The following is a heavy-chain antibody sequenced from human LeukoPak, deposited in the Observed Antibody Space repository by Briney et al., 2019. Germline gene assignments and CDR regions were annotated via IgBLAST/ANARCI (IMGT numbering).Heavy chain of an antibody. J-gene: IGHJ4*02. CDR1: GYTLTELS. Sequence: ASVKVSCKVSGYTLTELSMHWVRQAPGKGLEWMGGFDPEDSETIYAQKFQGRVTMTEDTSTDTAYMELSSLRSEDTAVYYCATGPGYCSGGSCYDYWGQGTLVTVSS. CDR3: ATGPGYCSGGSCYDY. CDR2: FDPEDSET. V-gene: IGHV1-24*01. D-gene: IGHD2-15*01.